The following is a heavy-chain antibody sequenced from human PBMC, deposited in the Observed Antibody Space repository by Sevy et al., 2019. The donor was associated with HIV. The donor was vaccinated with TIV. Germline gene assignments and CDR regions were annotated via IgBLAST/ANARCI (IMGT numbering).Heavy chain of an antibody. J-gene: IGHJ4*02. CDR2: IPYGGIT. V-gene: IGHV4-39*02. CDR1: GDSITTSGSY. D-gene: IGHD3-3*01. CDR3: ARIFSH. Sequence: SETLSLTCSVPGDSITTSGSYWGLIRQSPGKGLEWIGDIPYGGITNYTPSLRGRATISRDTSKNHISLKMTSVTAADTAVYYCARIFSHWGQGSLVTVSS.